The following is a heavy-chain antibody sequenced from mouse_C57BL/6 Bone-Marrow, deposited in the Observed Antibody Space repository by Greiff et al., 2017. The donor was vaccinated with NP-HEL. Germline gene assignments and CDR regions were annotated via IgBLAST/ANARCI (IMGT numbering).Heavy chain of an antibody. J-gene: IGHJ2*01. D-gene: IGHD1-1*01. V-gene: IGHV1-19*01. CDR1: GYTFTDYY. Sequence: VQLQQSGPVLVKPGASVKMSCKASGYTFTDYYMNWVKQSHGKSLEWIGVINPYNGGTSYNQKFKGKATLTVDKSSSTAYMELNSLTSEDSAVYYCALVLRYPFDYWGQGTTLTVSS. CDR2: INPYNGGT. CDR3: ALVLRYPFDY.